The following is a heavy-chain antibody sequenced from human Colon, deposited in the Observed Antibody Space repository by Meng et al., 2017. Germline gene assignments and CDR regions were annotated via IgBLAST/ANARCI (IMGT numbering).Heavy chain of an antibody. V-gene: IGHV7-4-1*02. CDR3: ATAVTTVPFDY. J-gene: IGHJ4*02. CDR2: INTYTGNP. D-gene: IGHD4-17*01. CDR1: GYDFTNYG. Sequence: QLHIVQSGSELKKPVASVKVSCKASGYDFTNYGMHWVRQAPGQGLEWIGWINTYTGNPAYAQGFTGRFVFSLDTSVSTAYLQISSLKAEDTAVYYCATAVTTVPFDYWGQGTLVTVSS.